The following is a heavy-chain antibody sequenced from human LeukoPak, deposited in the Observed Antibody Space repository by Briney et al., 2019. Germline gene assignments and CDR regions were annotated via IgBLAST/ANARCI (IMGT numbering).Heavy chain of an antibody. CDR3: ARVSRYFDWLSGAFDI. V-gene: IGHV4-39*07. J-gene: IGHJ3*02. Sequence: PSETLSLTCTVSGGSISSSSYYWGWIRQPPGKGLEWIGSIYYSGSTYYNPSLKSRVTISVDTSKNQFSLKLSSVTAADTAVYFCARVSRYFDWLSGAFDIWGQGTMVTVSS. CDR1: GGSISSSSYY. CDR2: IYYSGST. D-gene: IGHD3-9*01.